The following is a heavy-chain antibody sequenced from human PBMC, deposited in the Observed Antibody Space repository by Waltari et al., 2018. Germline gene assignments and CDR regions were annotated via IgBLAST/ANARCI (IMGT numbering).Heavy chain of an antibody. J-gene: IGHJ5*02. CDR2: IYYSGST. V-gene: IGHV4-39*01. CDR1: GGSISSSSYY. D-gene: IGHD2-15*01. Sequence: QLQLQESGPGLVKPSETLSLTCTVSGGSISSSSYYWGWIRQPPGKGLEWIWSIYYSGSTYYNPSIKIRVTRSVDTSKNQFSLKLSSVTAADTAVYYCARGDIVVVVAANWFDPWGQGTLVTVSS. CDR3: ARGDIVVVVAANWFDP.